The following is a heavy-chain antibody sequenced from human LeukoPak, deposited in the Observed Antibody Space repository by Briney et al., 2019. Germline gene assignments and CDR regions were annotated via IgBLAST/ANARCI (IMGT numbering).Heavy chain of an antibody. CDR3: ARVEGITMVRGVI. D-gene: IGHD3-10*01. J-gene: IGHJ4*02. CDR2: ISSSSSYI. V-gene: IGHV3-21*01. CDR1: GLTLRSLG. Sequence: PGGSLRLSCVVSGLTLRSLGINWVRQAPGKGLEWVSSISSSSSYIYYADSVKGRFTISRDNAKNSLYLQMNSLRAEDTAVYYCARVEGITMVRGVIWGQGTLVTVSS.